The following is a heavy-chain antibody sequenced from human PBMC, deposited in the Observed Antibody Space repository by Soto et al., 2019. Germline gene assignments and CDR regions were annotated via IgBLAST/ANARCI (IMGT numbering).Heavy chain of an antibody. D-gene: IGHD3-10*01. CDR1: GYSFTSHY. CDR3: SLWFGTKGYYYGMDV. Sequence: RASVKVSCKAIGYSFTSHYMHWVRQAPGQGLEWMGIINPSGGSTSYAQKFQGRVTMTRDTSTSTVYMELSSLRSEDTAVYYCSLWFGTKGYYYGMDVWGQGTTVTVSS. CDR2: INPSGGST. V-gene: IGHV1-46*01. J-gene: IGHJ6*02.